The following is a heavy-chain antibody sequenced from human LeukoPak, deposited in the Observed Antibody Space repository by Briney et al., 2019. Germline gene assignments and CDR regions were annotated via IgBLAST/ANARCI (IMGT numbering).Heavy chain of an antibody. CDR2: INHSGST. CDR1: GGSFSGYY. J-gene: IGHJ4*02. CDR3: ARVPGDYIDY. V-gene: IGHV4-34*01. Sequence: SETLSLTRAVYGGSFSGYYWSWIRQPPGKGLEWIGEINHSGSTNYNPSLKSRVTISVDTSKNQFSLKLSSVTAADTAVYYCARVPGDYIDYWGQGTLVTVSS.